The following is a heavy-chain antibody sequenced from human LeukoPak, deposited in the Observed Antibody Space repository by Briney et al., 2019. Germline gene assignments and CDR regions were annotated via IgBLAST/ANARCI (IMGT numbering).Heavy chain of an antibody. CDR3: ARGQTLQTMVLDAFDI. V-gene: IGHV4-30-4*08. CDR1: GGSISSGDYY. J-gene: IGHJ3*02. CDR2: IYYSGST. D-gene: IGHD3-10*01. Sequence: SETLSLTCTVSGGSISSGDYYWSWIRQPPGKGLEWIGYIYYSGSTYYNPSLKGRVTISVDTSKNQFSLKLSSVTAADTAVYYCARGQTLQTMVLDAFDIWGQGTMVTVSS.